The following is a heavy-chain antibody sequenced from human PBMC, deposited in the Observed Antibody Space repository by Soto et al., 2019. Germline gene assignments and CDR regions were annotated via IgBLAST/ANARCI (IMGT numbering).Heavy chain of an antibody. CDR1: GFTFGDAW. CDR3: TTLGPS. Sequence: EVQLVESGGGWVKPGWSLTLSCVASGFTFGDAWMNWVRQAAGKGLEWVGHVKTKSEGETTDYAAPVKGRFTIWRDDSTNTLYLQMNSLKSEDTGKYFCTTLGPSWGQGTQVTVSS. V-gene: IGHV3-15*07. CDR2: VKTKSEGETT. J-gene: IGHJ5*02.